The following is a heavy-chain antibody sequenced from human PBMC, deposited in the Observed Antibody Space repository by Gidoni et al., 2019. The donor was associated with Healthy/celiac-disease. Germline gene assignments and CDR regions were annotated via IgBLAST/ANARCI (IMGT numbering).Heavy chain of an antibody. V-gene: IGHV3-23*01. J-gene: IGHJ4*02. CDR1: GFTFSSYA. D-gene: IGHD6-19*01. CDR3: AKSLVAVAGKGGY. CDR2: ISGSGGST. Sequence: EVQLLESGGGLVQPGGSLRLSCAASGFTFSSYAMSWVRKAPGKGLGWVSAISGSGGSTYYADSVKGRFTISRDNSKNTLYLQMNSLRAEDTAVYYCAKSLVAVAGKGGYWGQGTLVTVSS.